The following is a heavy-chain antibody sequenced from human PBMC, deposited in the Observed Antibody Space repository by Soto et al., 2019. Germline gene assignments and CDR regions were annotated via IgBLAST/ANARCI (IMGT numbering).Heavy chain of an antibody. J-gene: IGHJ4*02. Sequence: QVQLQESGPGLVKPSQTLSLTCTVSGGSISSGGYYWSWIRQHPGKGLEWIGYIYYSGSTYYNPSLKSRVTISVDTSKNQFSLKLSSVTAADTAVYYCARDRGYCSGGSCYGTIDYWGQGTLVTVSS. D-gene: IGHD2-15*01. V-gene: IGHV4-31*03. CDR2: IYYSGST. CDR3: ARDRGYCSGGSCYGTIDY. CDR1: GGSISSGGYY.